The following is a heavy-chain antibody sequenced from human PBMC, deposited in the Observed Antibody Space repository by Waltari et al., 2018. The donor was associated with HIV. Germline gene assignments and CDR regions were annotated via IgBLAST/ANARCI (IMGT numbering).Heavy chain of an antibody. Sequence: VRQAPGQGLEWMGRINPNSGGTNYAQKFQGRVTMTRDTSISTAYMELSRLRSDDTAVYYCARDSRDYYDSSGYYDYWGQGTLVTVSS. CDR3: ARDSRDYYDSSGYYDY. J-gene: IGHJ4*02. CDR2: INPNSGGT. V-gene: IGHV1-2*06. D-gene: IGHD3-22*01.